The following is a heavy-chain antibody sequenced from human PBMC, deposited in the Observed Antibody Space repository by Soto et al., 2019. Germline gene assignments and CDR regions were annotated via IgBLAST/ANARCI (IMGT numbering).Heavy chain of an antibody. Sequence: ASVKVSCKASGYPFNNYYIHWVRQAPGQALEWMGRVNPSDGSTSYAQKFQVRVPMTTDTSTSTVYMDLSSLRSDDTAVYYCERACSGPTCYHEYFQYWGQGTLVTVSS. J-gene: IGHJ1*01. D-gene: IGHD2-15*01. V-gene: IGHV1-46*02. CDR3: ERACSGPTCYHEYFQY. CDR1: GYPFNNYY. CDR2: VNPSDGST.